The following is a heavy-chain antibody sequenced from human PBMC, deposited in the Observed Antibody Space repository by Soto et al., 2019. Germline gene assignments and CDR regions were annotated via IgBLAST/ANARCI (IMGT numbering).Heavy chain of an antibody. V-gene: IGHV3-23*01. D-gene: IGHD3-10*01. Sequence: TGGSLRLCCAASGFPFSSTDMTWVRQAPGKGLDWVSTIDGSGGTTYYADSVKGRFTISRDNSMNTVYLQMNSLRADDTALYYCAKNSGWFNTWGQGALVTSPQ. CDR2: IDGSGGTT. CDR3: AKNSGWFNT. CDR1: GFPFSSTD. J-gene: IGHJ5*02.